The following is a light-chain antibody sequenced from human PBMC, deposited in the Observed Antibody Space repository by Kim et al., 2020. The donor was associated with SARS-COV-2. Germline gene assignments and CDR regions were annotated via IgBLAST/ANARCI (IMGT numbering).Light chain of an antibody. Sequence: VPIPVRFDQRLVYSMVNFYLNWFAQRPGQPPRALIYKVSNRVSGGPDRFSGGGSGTDFTLQFSRVEAEDVGVYYGMQGTHGPLSFGPGTKGDI. CDR1: QRLVYSMVNFY. J-gene: IGKJ3*01. CDR2: KVS. CDR3: MQGTHGPLS. V-gene: IGKV2-30*01.